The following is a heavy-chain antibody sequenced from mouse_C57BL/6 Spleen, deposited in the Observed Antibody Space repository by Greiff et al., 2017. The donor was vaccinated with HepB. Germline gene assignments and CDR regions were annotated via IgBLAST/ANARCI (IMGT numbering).Heavy chain of an antibody. Sequence: QVQLQQSDAELVKPGASVKISCKVSGYTFTDHTIHWMKQRPEQGLEWIGYIYPRDGSTKYNEKFKGKATLTADKSSSTAYMQLNSLTSEDSAVYFCARQIYYYGSREDYFDYWGQGTTLTVSS. CDR2: IYPRDGST. J-gene: IGHJ2*01. D-gene: IGHD1-1*01. CDR1: GYTFTDHT. CDR3: ARQIYYYGSREDYFDY. V-gene: IGHV1-78*01.